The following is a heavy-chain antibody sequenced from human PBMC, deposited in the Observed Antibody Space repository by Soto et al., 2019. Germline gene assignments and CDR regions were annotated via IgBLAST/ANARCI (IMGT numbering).Heavy chain of an antibody. V-gene: IGHV4-28*01. CDR3: ARSPYADALDI. CDR2: IFHSGTT. J-gene: IGHJ3*02. Sequence: QVQLQESGPGLVKPSDTLSLTCAVSGYSITNVNWWAWIRQPPGKGLEWIGYIFHSGTTHYNPSPKSXXTXSXXTSKNQFSLKVDSLTAEDTAVYYCARSPYADALDIWGQGTTVIVSS. CDR1: GYSITNVNW. D-gene: IGHD2-2*01.